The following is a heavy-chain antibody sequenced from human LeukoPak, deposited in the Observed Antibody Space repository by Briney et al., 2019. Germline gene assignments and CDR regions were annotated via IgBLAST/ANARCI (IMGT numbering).Heavy chain of an antibody. V-gene: IGHV4-59*01. D-gene: IGHD5-18*01. Sequence: PSETLSLTCTVSGGSSSSYYWSWIRQPPGRGLEWIGYIYYSGSTNYNPSLKSRVTMSVDTSKNQFSLKLRSVTAADTAVYYCARYTAMVAFHAHGFDIWGKGTMVTVS. J-gene: IGHJ3*02. CDR2: IYYSGST. CDR3: ARYTAMVAFHAHGFDI. CDR1: GGSSSSYY.